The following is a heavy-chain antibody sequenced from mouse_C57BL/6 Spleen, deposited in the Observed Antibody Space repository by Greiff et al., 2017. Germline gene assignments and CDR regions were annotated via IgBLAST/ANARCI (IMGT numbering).Heavy chain of an antibody. Sequence: QVQLQQSGPELVKPGASVKISCKASGYAFSSSWMNWVKQRPGKGLEWIGRIYPGDGDTNYNGKFKGKATLTADKSSSTAYMQLSSLTSEDSAVYFCARSYDCDPWFAYWGQGTLVTVSA. CDR2: IYPGDGDT. CDR1: GYAFSSSW. CDR3: ARSYDCDPWFAY. V-gene: IGHV1-82*01. J-gene: IGHJ3*01. D-gene: IGHD2-4*01.